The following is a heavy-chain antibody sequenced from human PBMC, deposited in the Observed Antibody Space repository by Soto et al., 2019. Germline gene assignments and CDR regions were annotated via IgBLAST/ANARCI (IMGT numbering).Heavy chain of an antibody. Sequence: TGGSLRLSCAASGFTFSSYAMSWVRQAPGKGLEWVSATSGSGGSTYYADSVKGRFTISRDNSKNTLYLQMNSLRAEDTAVYYCAKVYYYDSSGYLDYWGQGTLVTVSS. J-gene: IGHJ4*02. D-gene: IGHD3-22*01. CDR2: TSGSGGST. CDR1: GFTFSSYA. V-gene: IGHV3-23*01. CDR3: AKVYYYDSSGYLDY.